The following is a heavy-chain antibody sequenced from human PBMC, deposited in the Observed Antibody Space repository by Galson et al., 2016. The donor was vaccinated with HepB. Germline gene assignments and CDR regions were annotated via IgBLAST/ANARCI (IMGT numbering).Heavy chain of an antibody. J-gene: IGHJ6*02. D-gene: IGHD2-2*01. V-gene: IGHV3-23*01. CDR2: ISGSSAT. Sequence: SLRLSCAASGFTFSNYGMSWVRQAPGKGLEWVSGISGSSATYYADSVKGRFPISRDNSKNTLFLQMNTLRAEDTAVYYCAKVREACSRTSCYHYYGTDVWGQGTTVTVSS. CDR1: GFTFSNYG. CDR3: AKVREACSRTSCYHYYGTDV.